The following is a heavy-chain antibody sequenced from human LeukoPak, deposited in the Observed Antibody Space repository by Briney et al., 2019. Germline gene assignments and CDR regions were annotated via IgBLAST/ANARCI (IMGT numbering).Heavy chain of an antibody. Sequence: GGSLILSCAVSGFTFSSYSMNWVRQAPGKGLEWVSYISSSSSTVIYADSVKGRFTISRDNAKNSLYLEMNSLRDEDTAVYYCARDRLYAFDIWGQGTMITVSS. J-gene: IGHJ3*02. CDR2: ISSSSSTV. CDR1: GFTFSSYS. D-gene: IGHD2/OR15-2a*01. V-gene: IGHV3-48*02. CDR3: ARDRLYAFDI.